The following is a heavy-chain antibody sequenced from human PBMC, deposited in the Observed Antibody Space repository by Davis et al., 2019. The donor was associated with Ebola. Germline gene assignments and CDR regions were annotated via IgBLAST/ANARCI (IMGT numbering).Heavy chain of an antibody. V-gene: IGHV3-7*01. CDR1: GFTFSTYS. Sequence: PGGSLRLSCAASGFTFSTYSMNWVRQAPGKGLEWVANIKQDGSLKYYVDSVKGRFTISRDNAKNSLYLQMNSLRAEDTAVFYCARWDSNNLYWIGYWGRGSLVTVSS. CDR3: ARWDSNNLYWIGY. CDR2: IKQDGSLK. D-gene: IGHD2-8*02. J-gene: IGHJ4*02.